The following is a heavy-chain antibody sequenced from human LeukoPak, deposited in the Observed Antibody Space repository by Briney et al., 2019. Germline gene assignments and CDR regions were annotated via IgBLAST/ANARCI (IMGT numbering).Heavy chain of an antibody. CDR1: GGSISSSTHY. Sequence: SSGTLSLTCTVSGGSISSSTHYWGWIRQPPGKGLEWIGTIYYSGSTYYNPSLKSRATISVDTSKNQFSLKLGSVTAADTAVYYCVRQTYGSGSYYNLDCWGQGTLVTVSS. CDR2: IYYSGST. J-gene: IGHJ4*02. V-gene: IGHV4-39*01. D-gene: IGHD3-10*01. CDR3: VRQTYGSGSYYNLDC.